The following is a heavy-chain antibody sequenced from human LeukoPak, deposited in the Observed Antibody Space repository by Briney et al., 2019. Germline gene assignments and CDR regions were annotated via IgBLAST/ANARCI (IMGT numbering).Heavy chain of an antibody. V-gene: IGHV1-69*01. CDR1: GGTFISYA. CDR3: ARDPGYCSSTSCYAFDY. D-gene: IGHD2-2*01. CDR2: IIPIFGTA. Sequence: SVKVSCKASGGTFISYAISWVRQAPGQGLEWMGGIIPIFGTANYAQKLQGRVTITADESTSTAYMELSSLRSEDTAVYYCARDPGYCSSTSCYAFDYWGQGTLVTVSS. J-gene: IGHJ4*02.